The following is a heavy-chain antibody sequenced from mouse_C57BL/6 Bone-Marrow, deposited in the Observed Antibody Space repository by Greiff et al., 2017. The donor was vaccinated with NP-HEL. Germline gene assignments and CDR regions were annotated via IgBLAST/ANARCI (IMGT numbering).Heavy chain of an antibody. Sequence: QVQLKQPGAELVKPGASVKLSCKASGYTFTSYWMHWVKQRPGQGLEWIGMIHPNSGSTNYNEKFKSKATLTVDKSSSTAYMQLSSLTSEDSAVYYCDGSFWYFDVWGTGTTVTVSS. CDR2: IHPNSGST. J-gene: IGHJ1*03. CDR1: GYTFTSYW. CDR3: DGSFWYFDV. D-gene: IGHD1-1*01. V-gene: IGHV1-64*01.